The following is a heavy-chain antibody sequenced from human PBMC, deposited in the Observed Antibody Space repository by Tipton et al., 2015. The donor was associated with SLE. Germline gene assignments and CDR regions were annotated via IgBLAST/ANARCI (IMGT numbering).Heavy chain of an antibody. CDR3: ARLTPWGYDY. CDR1: GGSFRLFY. J-gene: IGHJ4*02. V-gene: IGHV4-34*01. CDR2: INHSGSP. D-gene: IGHD7-27*01. Sequence: GLVKPSQTLSLTCAFYGGSFRLFYWTWVRPPPRRGMGGIGEINHSGSPNYNPPLKRRVTISVDPSKNQFSLCLISVTAADTAVYYCARLTPWGYDYWGPGMLVTVSS.